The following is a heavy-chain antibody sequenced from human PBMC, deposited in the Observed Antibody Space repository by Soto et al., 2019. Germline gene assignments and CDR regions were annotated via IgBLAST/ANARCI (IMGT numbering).Heavy chain of an antibody. D-gene: IGHD3-22*01. J-gene: IGHJ4*02. Sequence: ASVKVSCKTSGGTFSSYAISWVRQAPGQGLEWMGWISAYSGNTGYAQKFQGRVTMTRNTSISTAYMELSSLRSEDTAVYYCTRGPRNSSGYYLGYWGQGTLVTVSS. CDR2: ISAYSGNT. CDR3: TRGPRNSSGYYLGY. CDR1: GGTFSSYA. V-gene: IGHV1-8*02.